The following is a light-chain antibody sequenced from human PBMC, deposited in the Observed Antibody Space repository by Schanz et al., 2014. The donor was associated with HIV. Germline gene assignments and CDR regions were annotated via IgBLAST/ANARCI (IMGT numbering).Light chain of an antibody. CDR2: GAS. V-gene: IGKV3-11*01. J-gene: IGKJ4*01. Sequence: EIVLTQSPGTLSLSPGERGTLSCRASQSVKSNFIGWYQQKPGQAPRLLIFGASNRATGIPARFSGSGSGTDFTLTISSLEPEDFAVYYCQQRSNWPRGTFGGGTTVEIK. CDR3: QQRSNWPRGT. CDR1: QSVKSN.